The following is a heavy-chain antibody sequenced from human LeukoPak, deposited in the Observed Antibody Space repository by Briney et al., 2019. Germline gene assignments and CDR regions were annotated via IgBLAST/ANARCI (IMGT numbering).Heavy chain of an antibody. CDR1: GFTFSNVW. V-gene: IGHV3-23*01. CDR3: AKDSSGWPFASY. J-gene: IGHJ4*02. Sequence: LPGGSLRLSCVVSGFTFSNVWMSWVRQAPWKGLEWVSAISGSGGSTYYADSVKGRFTISRDNSKNTLYLQMNSLRAEDTAVYYCAKDSSGWPFASYWGQGTLVTVSS. D-gene: IGHD6-19*01. CDR2: ISGSGGST.